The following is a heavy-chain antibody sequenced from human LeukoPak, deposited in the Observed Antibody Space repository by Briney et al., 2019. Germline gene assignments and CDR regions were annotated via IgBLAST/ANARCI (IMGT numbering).Heavy chain of an antibody. CDR3: AKGWTAVGS. D-gene: IGHD1-26*01. CDR2: ISGGSEST. CDR1: GFTFSIYA. Sequence: PGGSLRLSCVASGFTFSIYAMTWVRQAPGKGLEWVSGISGGSESTYYADSVKGRFTISRDNSKNTLYMEMNNLRGADTAVYYCAKGWTAVGSWGQGTRVTVSS. J-gene: IGHJ5*02. V-gene: IGHV3-23*01.